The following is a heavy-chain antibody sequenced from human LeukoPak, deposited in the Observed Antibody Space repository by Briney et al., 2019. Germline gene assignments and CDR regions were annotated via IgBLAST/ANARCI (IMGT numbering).Heavy chain of an antibody. V-gene: IGHV3-66*01. CDR3: ARSSFFYYDSSGSTHFDY. J-gene: IGHJ4*02. CDR2: IYSGGST. D-gene: IGHD3-22*01. CDR1: GFTVSSNY. Sequence: GGSLRLSCAASGFTVSSNYMSWVRQAPGKGLEWVSVIYSGGSTYYADSVKGRFTISRDNSKNTLYLQMNSLRAEDTAVYYCARSSFFYYDSSGSTHFDYWGQGTLVTVSS.